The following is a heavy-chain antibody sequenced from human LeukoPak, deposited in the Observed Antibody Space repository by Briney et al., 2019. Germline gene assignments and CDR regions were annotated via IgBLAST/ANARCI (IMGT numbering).Heavy chain of an antibody. CDR1: GGSISTYY. J-gene: IGHJ6*02. CDR3: ARDSRMMMTFGAVGAGYYHYHGMDV. Sequence: SETLSLTCPVSGGSISTYYWSWIRQPPGKGLEWIGYILLNGTSDYNASLKSRVTISLDTSKKQFSLKLNSVTVADTAVYYCARDSRMMMTFGAVGAGYYHYHGMDVWGQGTTVTVSS. V-gene: IGHV4-4*08. CDR2: ILLNGTS. D-gene: IGHD3-16*01.